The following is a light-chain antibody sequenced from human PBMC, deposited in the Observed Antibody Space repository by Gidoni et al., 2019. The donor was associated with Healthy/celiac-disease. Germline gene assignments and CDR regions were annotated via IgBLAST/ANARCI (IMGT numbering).Light chain of an antibody. CDR1: QSMSSN. V-gene: IGKV1-39*01. J-gene: IGKJ3*01. Sequence: DTQMTQTPSSLSASVGDRVTITGRASQSMSSNLNWYQQKPGKAPKLLIYAASSWQSGVPPRFSGSGSGTDFTLTISSLQPEDFATYYCQQSYSTPFTFGPXTKVDIK. CDR2: AAS. CDR3: QQSYSTPFT.